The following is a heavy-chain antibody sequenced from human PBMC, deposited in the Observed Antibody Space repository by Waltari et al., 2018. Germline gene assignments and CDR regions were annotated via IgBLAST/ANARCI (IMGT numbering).Heavy chain of an antibody. CDR3: AKDRTYYYPLNWFDP. J-gene: IGHJ5*02. CDR2: IRYDGSNK. V-gene: IGHV3-30*02. CDR1: GFTFSSYG. D-gene: IGHD3-10*01. Sequence: QVQLVESGGGVVQPGGSLRLSCAASGFTFSSYGMHWVRQAPGKGLEGVAFIRYDGSNKDYADSVKGRFTISRDNSKNTLYLQMNSLRAEDTAVYYCAKDRTYYYPLNWFDPWGQGTLVTVSS.